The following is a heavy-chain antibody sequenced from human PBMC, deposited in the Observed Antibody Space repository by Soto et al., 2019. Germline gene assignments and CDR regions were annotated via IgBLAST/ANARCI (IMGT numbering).Heavy chain of an antibody. J-gene: IGHJ6*02. CDR3: ARDWGSGWHYGMDV. V-gene: IGHV3-21*01. CDR2: ISSSSSYI. CDR1: VFTFSSYS. Sequence: GGSLRLSCAASVFTFSSYSMNWVRQAPGKGLEWVSSISSSSSYIYYADSVKGRFTISRDNAKNSLYLQMNSLRAEDTAVYYCARDWGSGWHYGMDVWGQGTTVTVSS. D-gene: IGHD6-19*01.